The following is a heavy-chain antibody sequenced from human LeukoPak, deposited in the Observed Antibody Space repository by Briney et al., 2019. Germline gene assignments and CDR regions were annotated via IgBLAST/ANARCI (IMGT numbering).Heavy chain of an antibody. CDR3: ARDDRAGYYDSTFAFDI. D-gene: IGHD3-22*01. J-gene: IGHJ3*02. Sequence: KPSETLSLTCTVSGGSISSYYWSWIRQPAGKGLEWLGCIYTSGSTNYNPSLKSRVTMSVDTSKNQFSLKLSSVTAADTAVYYCARDDRAGYYDSTFAFDIWGQGTMVTVSS. CDR1: GGSISSYY. V-gene: IGHV4-4*07. CDR2: IYTSGST.